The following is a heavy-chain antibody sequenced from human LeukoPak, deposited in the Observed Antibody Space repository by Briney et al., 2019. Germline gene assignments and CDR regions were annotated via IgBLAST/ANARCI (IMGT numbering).Heavy chain of an antibody. CDR3: ARDPNGDYIGAFDM. D-gene: IGHD4-17*01. Sequence: SGTLSLTCAVSGGSISSSNWWSWVRQPPGKGLEWIGQIYHSGSTNYNPSLKSRVTISVDKSNNQFSLKLNSVTAADTAVYYCARDPNGDYIGAFDMWGQGTMVTVS. CDR1: GGSISSSNW. CDR2: IYHSGST. J-gene: IGHJ3*02. V-gene: IGHV4-4*02.